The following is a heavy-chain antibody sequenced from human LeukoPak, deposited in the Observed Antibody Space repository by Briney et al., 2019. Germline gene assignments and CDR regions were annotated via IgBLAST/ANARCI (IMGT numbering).Heavy chain of an antibody. CDR3: ARDPGYMVRVDDAFGI. Sequence: GGSLRLSCAASGFTFSSYAMHWVRQAPGKGLEWVAVISYDGSNKYYADSVKGRFTISRDNSKNTLYLQMNSLRAEDTAVYYCARDPGYMVRVDDAFGIWGQGTMVTVSS. D-gene: IGHD3-10*01. J-gene: IGHJ3*02. V-gene: IGHV3-30-3*01. CDR1: GFTFSSYA. CDR2: ISYDGSNK.